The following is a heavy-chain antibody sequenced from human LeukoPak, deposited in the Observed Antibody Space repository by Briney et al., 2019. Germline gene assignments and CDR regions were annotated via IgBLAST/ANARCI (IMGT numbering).Heavy chain of an antibody. Sequence: GSVKVSCKASGYTFTSYGISWVRQAPGEGLEWMGWISAYNGNTNYAQKLQGRVTMTTDTSTSTAYMELRSLRSDDTAVYYCARVDIVVVVAATQGDYWGQGTLVTVSS. D-gene: IGHD2-15*01. CDR3: ARVDIVVVVAATQGDY. CDR1: GYTFTSYG. J-gene: IGHJ4*02. CDR2: ISAYNGNT. V-gene: IGHV1-18*01.